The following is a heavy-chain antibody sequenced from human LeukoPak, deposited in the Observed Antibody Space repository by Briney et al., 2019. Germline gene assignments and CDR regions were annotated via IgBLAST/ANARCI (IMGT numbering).Heavy chain of an antibody. Sequence: SETLSLTCTVSGGSISSYYWSWIRQPAGKGQEWIGRIYTSGSTNYNPSLKSRVTMSVDTSKNQFSLKLSSVTAADTAVYYCARGFSSSWILNNWFDPRGQGTLVTVSS. CDR2: IYTSGST. CDR1: GGSISSYY. J-gene: IGHJ5*02. D-gene: IGHD6-13*01. V-gene: IGHV4-4*07. CDR3: ARGFSSSWILNNWFDP.